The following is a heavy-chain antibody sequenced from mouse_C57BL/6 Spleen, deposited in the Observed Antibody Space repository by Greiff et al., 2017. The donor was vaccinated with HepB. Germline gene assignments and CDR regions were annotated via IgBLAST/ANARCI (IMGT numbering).Heavy chain of an antibody. Sequence: EVKLEESGGGLVQPGGSLKLSCAASGFTFSDYYMYWVRQTPEKRLEWVAYISNGGGSTYYPDTVKGRFTISRDNAKNTLYLQMSRLKSEDTAMYDCARQNDYDVSAMDYWGQGTSVTVSS. CDR1: GFTFSDYY. CDR2: ISNGGGST. V-gene: IGHV5-12*01. CDR3: ARQNDYDVSAMDY. J-gene: IGHJ4*01. D-gene: IGHD2-4*01.